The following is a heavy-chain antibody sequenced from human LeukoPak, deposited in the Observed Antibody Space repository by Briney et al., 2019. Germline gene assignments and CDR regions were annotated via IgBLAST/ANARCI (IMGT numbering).Heavy chain of an antibody. Sequence: SETLSLTCTVSGGSISSYYWSWIRQPPGKGLEWIGYIYYSGSTNYNPSLKSRVTISVDTSKNQFSLKLSSVTAADTAVYYCARPYCSSGSCYFAFDIWGQGTMVTVSS. D-gene: IGHD2-15*01. CDR3: ARPYCSSGSCYFAFDI. V-gene: IGHV4-59*08. J-gene: IGHJ3*02. CDR1: GGSISSYY. CDR2: IYYSGST.